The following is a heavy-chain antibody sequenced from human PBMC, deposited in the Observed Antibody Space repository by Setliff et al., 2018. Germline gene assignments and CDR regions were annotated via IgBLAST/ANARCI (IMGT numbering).Heavy chain of an antibody. D-gene: IGHD6-19*01. J-gene: IGHJ6*03. CDR1: GGSISSYY. V-gene: IGHV4-4*07. Sequence: ASETLSLTCTVSGGSISSYYWSWIRQPAGKGLEWIGHIYIDGSANYNPSLKSRVTMSIDTSKNQFSLKLNSVTAADMAVYYCAREQWLDPPGYYYMDVWAKGTTVTVSS. CDR2: IYIDGSA. CDR3: AREQWLDPPGYYYMDV.